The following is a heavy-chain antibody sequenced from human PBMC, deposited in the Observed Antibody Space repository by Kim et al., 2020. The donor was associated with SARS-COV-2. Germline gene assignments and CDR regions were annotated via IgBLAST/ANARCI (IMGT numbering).Heavy chain of an antibody. D-gene: IGHD3-3*01. V-gene: IGHV1-18*04. CDR3: ARFMIFGVVEIRYFDY. CDR1: GYTFTSYG. CDR2: ISAYNGNT. Sequence: ASVKVSCKASGYTFTSYGISWVRQAPGQGLEWMGWISAYNGNTNYAQKLQGRVTMTTDTSTSTAYMELRSLRSDDTAVYYCARFMIFGVVEIRYFDYWGQGTLVTVSS. J-gene: IGHJ4*02.